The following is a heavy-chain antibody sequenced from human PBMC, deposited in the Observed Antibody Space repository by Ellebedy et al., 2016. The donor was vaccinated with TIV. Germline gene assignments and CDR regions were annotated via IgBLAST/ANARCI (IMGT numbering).Heavy chain of an antibody. CDR3: ARLPSNYGRQLGMDV. D-gene: IGHD3-10*01. J-gene: IGHJ6*02. CDR2: IHYRGNS. V-gene: IGHV4-59*08. CDR1: GSSISGYY. Sequence: MPSETLSLTCIVSGSSISGYYWRWIRQPPGKGLEYIGHIHYRGNSDYNPPLKSRLIISVDASKNQFTLRLRSVTAADTAVYSCARLPSNYGRQLGMDVWGQGATVTVSS.